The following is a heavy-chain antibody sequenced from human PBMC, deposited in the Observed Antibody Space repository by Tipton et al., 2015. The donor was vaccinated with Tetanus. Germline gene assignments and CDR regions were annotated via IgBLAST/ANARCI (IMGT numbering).Heavy chain of an antibody. CDR2: IYYSGST. D-gene: IGHD6-6*01. J-gene: IGHJ5*02. Sequence: TLSLTCTVSGASISSGGYFWNWIRHHPGKGLEWIGYIYYSGSTYYNPSLKSRVAISVDTSKNQFFLKVNSVTAADTAGYYCARDQGGGRVVRLNWFDPWGQGTLVTVSS. CDR3: ARDQGGGRVVRLNWFDP. V-gene: IGHV4-31*03. CDR1: GASISSGGYF.